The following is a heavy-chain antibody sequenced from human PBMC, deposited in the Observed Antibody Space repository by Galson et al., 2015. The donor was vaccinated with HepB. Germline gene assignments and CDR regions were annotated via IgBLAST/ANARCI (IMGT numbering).Heavy chain of an antibody. D-gene: IGHD3/OR15-3a*01. J-gene: IGHJ4*02. Sequence: SLRLSSAAAGFTFSTYGMHWVRQAPGKGLEWVAALRNDGSDEYYADSVKGRFTISRDNSKDTLYLQMNSLRAEDTAVYYCARDRRVQLSPMILVLTYSFDNWGQGSLVTVSS. CDR2: LRNDGSDE. CDR3: ARDRRVQLSPMILVLTYSFDN. CDR1: GFTFSTYG. V-gene: IGHV3-33*01.